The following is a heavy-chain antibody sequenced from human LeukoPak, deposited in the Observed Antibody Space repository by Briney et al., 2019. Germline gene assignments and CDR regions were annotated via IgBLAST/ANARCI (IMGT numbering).Heavy chain of an antibody. D-gene: IGHD3-3*01. CDR1: GGSISSYY. V-gene: IGHV4-59*01. CDR2: IYYSGST. J-gene: IGHJ6*03. CDR3: ARVPYYDFWSGKIGYYYYYMDV. Sequence: SETLSLTCTVSGGSISSYYWSWIRQPPGKGLEWIGYIYYSGSTNYNPPLKSRVTISVDTSKNQFSLKLSSVTAADTAVYYCARVPYYDFWSGKIGYYYYYMDVWGKGTTVTVSS.